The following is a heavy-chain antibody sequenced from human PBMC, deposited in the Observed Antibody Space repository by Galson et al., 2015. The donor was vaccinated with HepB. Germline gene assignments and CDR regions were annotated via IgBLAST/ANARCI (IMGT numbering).Heavy chain of an antibody. CDR1: GSTFSDYD. Sequence: SLRLSCAASGSTFSDYDIHWVRQAPGKGLEWVAVISYDGNNKYYADSVKGRFTISRDNSKNTLYLQMNSLGTEDTAVYYCARHHYGMDVWGQGTTVTVSS. J-gene: IGHJ6*02. V-gene: IGHV3-30-3*01. CDR3: ARHHYGMDV. CDR2: ISYDGNNK.